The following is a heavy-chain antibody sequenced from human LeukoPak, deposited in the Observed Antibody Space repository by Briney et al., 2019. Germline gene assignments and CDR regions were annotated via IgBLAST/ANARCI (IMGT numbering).Heavy chain of an antibody. V-gene: IGHV3-23*01. D-gene: IGHD5-18*01. J-gene: IGHJ3*02. Sequence: GGSLRLSCAASGFTFSSYAMSWVRQAPGKGLEWVSAISGSGGSTYYADSVKGRFTISRDNSKNTLYLQMNSLRAEDTAVYYCANRKQLWFSGFDIWGQGTMVTVPS. CDR1: GFTFSSYA. CDR3: ANRKQLWFSGFDI. CDR2: ISGSGGST.